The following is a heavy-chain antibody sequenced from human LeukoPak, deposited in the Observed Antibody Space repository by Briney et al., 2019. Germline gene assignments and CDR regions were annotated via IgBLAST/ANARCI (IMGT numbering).Heavy chain of an antibody. CDR3: AKANPEGYSSSYFDY. D-gene: IGHD6-6*01. Sequence: GGSLRLSCGASGFTFTTYAMSWVRQAPGKGLEWVSAISGSGGSTYYADSVKGRFTISRDNSKNTLYLQMNSLRAEDTAVYYCAKANPEGYSSSYFDYWGQGTLVTASS. CDR2: ISGSGGST. CDR1: GFTFTTYA. V-gene: IGHV3-23*01. J-gene: IGHJ4*02.